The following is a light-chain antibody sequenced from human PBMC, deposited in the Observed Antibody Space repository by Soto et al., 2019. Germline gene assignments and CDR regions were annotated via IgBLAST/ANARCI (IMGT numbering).Light chain of an antibody. V-gene: IGLV1-47*02. CDR1: SSNIGSNY. Sequence: QSVLTQPPSASGTPGQRVTISCSGSSSNIGSNYVFLYQRFPGTAPTLLTYTQNQGPSGVPDRFSGSKSGTSASLAISGVRSEDEADDYCAPWGDSLSGRGVFGGGTKLTVL. J-gene: IGLJ2*01. CDR2: TQN. CDR3: APWGDSLSGRGV.